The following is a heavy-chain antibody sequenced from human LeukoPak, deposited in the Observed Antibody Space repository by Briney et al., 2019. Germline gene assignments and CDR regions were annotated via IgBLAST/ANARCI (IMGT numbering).Heavy chain of an antibody. CDR1: GFTFSSYP. CDR3: ARVPPQWLPNRDAFDI. D-gene: IGHD6-19*01. Sequence: GGSLRLSCAASGFTFSSYPLSWVRQAPGMGLEWVSSINGDRTYYADSVKGRFTISRDNAKNSLYLQMNSLRAEDTAVYYCARVPPQWLPNRDAFDIWGRGTMVTVSS. J-gene: IGHJ3*02. CDR2: INGDRT. V-gene: IGHV3-21*01.